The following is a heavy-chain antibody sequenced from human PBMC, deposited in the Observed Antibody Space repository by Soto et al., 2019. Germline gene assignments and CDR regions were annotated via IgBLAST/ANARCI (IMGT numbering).Heavy chain of an antibody. CDR2: ISGSGGST. CDR1: GFTFSSYA. Sequence: PGGSLRLSCAASGFTFSSYAMSWVRQAPGKGLEWVSAISGSGGSTYYADSVKGRFTISRDNSKNTLYLQMNSLRAEDTAVYYCAKDRKSSIAAAGNLDYWGQGTLVTVSS. J-gene: IGHJ4*02. D-gene: IGHD6-13*01. V-gene: IGHV3-23*01. CDR3: AKDRKSSIAAAGNLDY.